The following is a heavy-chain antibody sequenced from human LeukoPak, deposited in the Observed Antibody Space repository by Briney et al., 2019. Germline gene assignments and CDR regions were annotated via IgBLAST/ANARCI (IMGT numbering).Heavy chain of an antibody. CDR3: ARGPLLGPLFYYGMDV. V-gene: IGHV3-30-3*01. CDR2: ISYDGSNK. CDR1: GFTFSSYA. J-gene: IGHJ6*02. Sequence: GGSLRLSCAASGFTFSSYAMHWVRQAPGKGLEWVAVISYDGSNKYYADSVKGRFTISRDNSKNTLYLQMNSLRAEDTAVYYCARGPLLGPLFYYGMDVWGQGTTVTVSS.